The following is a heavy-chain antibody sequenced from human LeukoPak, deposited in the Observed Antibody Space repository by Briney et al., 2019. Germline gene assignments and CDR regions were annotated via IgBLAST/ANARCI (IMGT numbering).Heavy chain of an antibody. CDR3: ARAPYTTGRSFYFDS. D-gene: IGHD2-2*02. CDR1: GFPIRNYG. CDR2: IWYDGSKT. Sequence: GRSLRLSCAASGFPIRNYGMHWVRQAPGKGLEWVAIIWYDGSKTYYADSVKGRFTISRDNLSNTLYLQMNSLRTEDKALYFCARAPYTTGRSFYFDSWGQGTLVTVSS. V-gene: IGHV3-33*01. J-gene: IGHJ4*02.